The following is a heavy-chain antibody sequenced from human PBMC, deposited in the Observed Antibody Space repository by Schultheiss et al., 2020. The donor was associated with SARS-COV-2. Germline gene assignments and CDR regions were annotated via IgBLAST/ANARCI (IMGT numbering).Heavy chain of an antibody. Sequence: GGSLRLSCAASGFTFSGYWMSWVRQAPGKGLEFVASIRSSGRDIYYADSMQGRFTVSRDNANNSLYLQMHSLRAEDTAVYYCVRDRSWWTPYNCFDLWGRGTLVTVSS. V-gene: IGHV3-21*01. CDR3: VRDRSWWTPYNCFDL. CDR2: IRSSGRDI. J-gene: IGHJ5*02. CDR1: GFTFSGYW. D-gene: IGHD2-15*01.